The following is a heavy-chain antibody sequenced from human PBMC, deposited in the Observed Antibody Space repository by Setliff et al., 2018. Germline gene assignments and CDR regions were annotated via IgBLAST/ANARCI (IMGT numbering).Heavy chain of an antibody. CDR1: GDSIIGYY. V-gene: IGHV4-59*01. Sequence: SETLSLTCNVSGDSIIGYYWSWIRQPPGKGLDWIGYVFSGGSPNYSPSSKGRVTMSIDTSKNQFSLKVRSVTAADTAVYYCARLYHNDNSADFRRAPFDVWGQGIMVTVSS. J-gene: IGHJ3*01. D-gene: IGHD3-22*01. CDR2: VFSGGSP. CDR3: ARLYHNDNSADFRRAPFDV.